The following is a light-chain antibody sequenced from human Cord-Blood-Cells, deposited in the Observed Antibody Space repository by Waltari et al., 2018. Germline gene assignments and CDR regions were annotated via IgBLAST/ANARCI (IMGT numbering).Light chain of an antibody. J-gene: IGLJ1*01. CDR1: SSDVGGYHY. CDR3: SSYTSSSTYV. Sequence: QSALTQPASVSGSPGQSITLSCTGTSSDVGGYHYFSWYQQHPGKAPKLMIYEVSNRPSGVSNRFSGSKSGNTASLTISGLQAEDEADYYCSSYTSSSTYVFGTGTKVTVL. V-gene: IGLV2-14*01. CDR2: EVS.